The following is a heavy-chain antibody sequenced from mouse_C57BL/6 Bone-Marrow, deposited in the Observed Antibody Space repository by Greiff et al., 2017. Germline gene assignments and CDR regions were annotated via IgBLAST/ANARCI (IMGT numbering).Heavy chain of an antibody. V-gene: IGHV1-59*01. Sequence: QVQLQQPGAELVRPGTSVKLSCKASGYTFTSYWMHWVKQRPGQGLEWIGVIDPSASYTNYNQKFKGKATLTVDTSSSTAYMQLSSLTSEDSAVYYCARSLGTVVAYYAMDYWGQGTSVTVSS. CDR3: ARSLGTVVAYYAMDY. CDR2: IDPSASYT. CDR1: GYTFTSYW. J-gene: IGHJ4*01. D-gene: IGHD1-1*01.